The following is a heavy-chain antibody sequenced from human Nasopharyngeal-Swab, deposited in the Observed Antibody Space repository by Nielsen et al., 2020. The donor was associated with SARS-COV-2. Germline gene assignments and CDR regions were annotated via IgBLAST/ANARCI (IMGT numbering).Heavy chain of an antibody. D-gene: IGHD6-19*01. CDR1: GYTFSSYW. J-gene: IGHJ3*02. V-gene: IGHV3-74*01. Sequence: GESLKISCAASGYTFSSYWMHWVRQAPGKGLVWVSRINIDGSVTDYADSVKGRFTISRDNARNTLYLQMNSLRAEDTAVYYCARRPRSGWYDTDAFDIWGQGTMVTVSS. CDR2: INIDGSVT. CDR3: ARRPRSGWYDTDAFDI.